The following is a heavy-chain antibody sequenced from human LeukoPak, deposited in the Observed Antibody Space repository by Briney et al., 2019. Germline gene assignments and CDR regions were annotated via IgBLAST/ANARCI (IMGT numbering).Heavy chain of an antibody. V-gene: IGHV4-39*07. CDR2: IYYSGST. CDR1: GGSISSSSYY. CDR3: ASGLRYFDLYY. D-gene: IGHD3-9*01. Sequence: SSETLSLTCTVSGGSISSSSYYWGWIRQPPVKGLEWIGSIYYSGSTYYNPSLKSRVTISVDTSKNQFSLKLSSVTAADTAVYYCASGLRYFDLYYWGQGTLVTVSS. J-gene: IGHJ4*02.